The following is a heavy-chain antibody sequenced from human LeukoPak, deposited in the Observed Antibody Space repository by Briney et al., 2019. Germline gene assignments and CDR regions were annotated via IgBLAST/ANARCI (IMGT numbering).Heavy chain of an antibody. CDR3: ASFSYYYDSSGYYEDFDY. V-gene: IGHV1-24*01. Sequence: ASVEVSCKVSGYTLTELSMHWVRQAPGKGLEWMGGVDPDDGETIYAQKFQGRVTMTEDTSTDTAYMELSSLRSEDTAVYYCASFSYYYDSSGYYEDFDYWGQGTLVTVSS. CDR2: VDPDDGET. J-gene: IGHJ4*02. D-gene: IGHD3-22*01. CDR1: GYTLTELS.